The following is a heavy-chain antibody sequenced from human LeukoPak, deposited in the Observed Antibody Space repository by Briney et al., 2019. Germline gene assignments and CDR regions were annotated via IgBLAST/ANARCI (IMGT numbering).Heavy chain of an antibody. D-gene: IGHD2-2*01. Sequence: GGSLRLSCAASGFTFSSYAMSWVRQAPGMGLEWVSVISGGGGTTFYADSVKGRFTISRDNSKNTVYLQMNSLRAEDTAVYYCGKEWVPQYQLHYDYWGQGTLVTVSS. J-gene: IGHJ4*02. CDR1: GFTFSSYA. CDR2: ISGGGGTT. CDR3: GKEWVPQYQLHYDY. V-gene: IGHV3-23*01.